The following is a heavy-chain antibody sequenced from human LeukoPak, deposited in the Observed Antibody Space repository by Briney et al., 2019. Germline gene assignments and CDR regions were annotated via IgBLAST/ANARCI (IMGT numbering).Heavy chain of an antibody. CDR2: INTSWST. J-gene: IGHJ5*02. D-gene: IGHD1-26*01. V-gene: IGHV4-4*07. CDR1: GGSISNYY. Sequence: SETLSLTCTVSGGSISNYYWSWIRQPAGKGLEWIGRINTSWSTNYNPFLKSRVTMSVDTSKNQFSLKLSYVTAADTAVYYCAREVSVGATRTLDPWGQGTLVTVSS. CDR3: AREVSVGATRTLDP.